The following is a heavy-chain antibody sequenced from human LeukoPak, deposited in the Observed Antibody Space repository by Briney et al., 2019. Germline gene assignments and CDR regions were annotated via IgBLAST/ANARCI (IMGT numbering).Heavy chain of an antibody. D-gene: IGHD1-14*01. CDR1: GFTFSSYG. Sequence: PGGSLRLSCAASGFTFSSYGMSWVRQAPGKGLEWVSAISGSGSSTYYAASVKGRFTISRDNSKNTLYLQMNSLRAEDTAVYYCAKRNYYFDYWGQGTLVTVSS. J-gene: IGHJ4*02. CDR2: ISGSGSST. V-gene: IGHV3-23*01. CDR3: AKRNYYFDY.